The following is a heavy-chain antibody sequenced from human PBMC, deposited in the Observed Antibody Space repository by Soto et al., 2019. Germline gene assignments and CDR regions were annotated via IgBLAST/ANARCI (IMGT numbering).Heavy chain of an antibody. D-gene: IGHD3-10*01. V-gene: IGHV4-30-4*01. CDR2: IYYTGST. Sequence: QVQLQESGPGLLRPSQTLSLTCTVSGDSIDSGDHSWSWIRQAPGKGLEWIGYIYYTGSTYSSPSLRDRVSISVDTSKNRFSLNLASVSAADTAVYYCARGSGSWVRGILEPWGQGTLVTVSS. J-gene: IGHJ5*02. CDR1: GDSIDSGDHS. CDR3: ARGSGSWVRGILEP.